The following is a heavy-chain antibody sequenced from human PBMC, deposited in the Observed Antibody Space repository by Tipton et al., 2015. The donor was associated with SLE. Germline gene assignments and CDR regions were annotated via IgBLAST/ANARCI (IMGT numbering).Heavy chain of an antibody. D-gene: IGHD3-22*01. Sequence: SLRLSCAASGFTFSDYYMSWIRQAPGKGLEWVSYISSSGSTIYYADSVKGRFTTSRDNAKNSLYLQMNSLRAEDTAVYYCAREGEYYDSSGYLDYWGQGTLVTVSS. J-gene: IGHJ4*02. CDR2: ISSSGSTI. V-gene: IGHV3-11*04. CDR1: GFTFSDYY. CDR3: AREGEYYDSSGYLDY.